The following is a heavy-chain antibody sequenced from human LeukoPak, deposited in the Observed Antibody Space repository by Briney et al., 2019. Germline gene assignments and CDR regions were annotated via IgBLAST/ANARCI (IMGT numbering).Heavy chain of an antibody. Sequence: PGGSLRLSCAASGFTFSDYYMSWIRQAPGKGLEWVSYISSSGSTIYYADSVKGRFTISRDNAKNSLYLQMNSLRAEDTAVYYCARDRDYGDYEDAFDIWGQGTMVTVSS. CDR3: ARDRDYGDYEDAFDI. CDR1: GFTFSDYY. V-gene: IGHV3-11*04. J-gene: IGHJ3*02. CDR2: ISSSGSTI. D-gene: IGHD4-17*01.